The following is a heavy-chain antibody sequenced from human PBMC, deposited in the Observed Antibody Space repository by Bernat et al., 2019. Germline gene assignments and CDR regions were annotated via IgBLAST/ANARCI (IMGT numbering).Heavy chain of an antibody. CDR2: IYHSGST. J-gene: IGHJ4*02. Sequence: VQLLESGGGLVQPGGSLRLSCAASGFTFSSYAMSWVRQAPGKGLEWIGEIYHSGSTNYNPSLKSRVTISVDKSKNQFSLKLSSVTAADTAVYYCARDRYDRGPLFYWGQGTLVTVSS. CDR3: ARDRYDRGPLFY. V-gene: IGHV4-4*02. D-gene: IGHD3-22*01. CDR1: GFTFSSYAM.